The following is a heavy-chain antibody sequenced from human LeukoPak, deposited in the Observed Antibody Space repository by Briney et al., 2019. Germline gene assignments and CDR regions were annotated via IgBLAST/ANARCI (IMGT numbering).Heavy chain of an antibody. D-gene: IGHD3-10*01. CDR2: IYHTGST. CDR1: GGSISGFY. Sequence: PSETLSLTCTVSGGSISGFYWSWIRQPPGKGLEWVGYIYHTGSTNYNPSLKSRVTISVDTSKNQFSLKLSSVTAADTAVYYCARLYGSGSYYHYVWGQGTLVTVSS. V-gene: IGHV4-59*01. J-gene: IGHJ4*02. CDR3: ARLYGSGSYYHYV.